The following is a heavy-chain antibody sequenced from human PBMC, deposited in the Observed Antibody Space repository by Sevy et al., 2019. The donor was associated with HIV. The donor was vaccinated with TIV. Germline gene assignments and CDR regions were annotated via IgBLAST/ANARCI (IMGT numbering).Heavy chain of an antibody. J-gene: IGHJ3*02. CDR1: GGSISSYY. V-gene: IGHV4-4*07. Sequence: SETLSLTCTVSGGSISSYYWSWIRQPAGKGLEWIGRIYTSGSTNYNPSLKSRVTMSVDTSKNQFSLKLSSVTAADTAVYYCARDQAIRFGELFGAFDIWGQGTMVTVSS. D-gene: IGHD3-10*01. CDR2: IYTSGST. CDR3: ARDQAIRFGELFGAFDI.